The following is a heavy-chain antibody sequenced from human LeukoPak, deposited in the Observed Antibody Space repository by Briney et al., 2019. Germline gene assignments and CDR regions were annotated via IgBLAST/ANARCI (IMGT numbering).Heavy chain of an antibody. Sequence: GGSLRLSCAAPGFTFSRSAMTWVRQGPGTGLEFVASIIYSGGATYYADSVKGRFTISRDNSKNTLYLQMNSLRAEDTALYYCAKDGLYYDGSEHVYYFDSWGQGTLVTVSS. CDR3: AKDGLYYDGSEHVYYFDS. CDR2: IIYSGGAT. V-gene: IGHV3-23*01. D-gene: IGHD3-22*01. CDR1: GFTFSRSA. J-gene: IGHJ4*02.